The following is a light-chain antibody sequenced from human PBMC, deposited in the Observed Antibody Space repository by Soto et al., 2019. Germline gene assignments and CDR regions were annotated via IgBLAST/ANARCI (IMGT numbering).Light chain of an antibody. J-gene: IGKJ5*01. CDR1: EDISSY. V-gene: IGKV1-9*01. Sequence: IQLTQSPSSLSASVGDRVTFTCSASEDISSYLVWYQQKPGAAPKLLIYAASALHSGVPSRFSGSGSGTDFTLTISSLHPEDFAVYFCQQFKNYPLTFGQGTRLQIK. CDR3: QQFKNYPLT. CDR2: AAS.